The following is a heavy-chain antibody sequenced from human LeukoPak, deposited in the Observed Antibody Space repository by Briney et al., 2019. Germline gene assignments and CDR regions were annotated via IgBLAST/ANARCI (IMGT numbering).Heavy chain of an antibody. V-gene: IGHV3-21*01. CDR2: ISSSSSYI. Sequence: PGGSLTLSCAASGFTFSSYSMNWVRQAPGKGLEWVSSISSSSSYIYYADSVKGRFTISRDNAKNSLYLQMNSLRAEDTAVYYCARGGPTVTTRFDPWGQGTLVTVSS. CDR3: ARGGPTVTTRFDP. J-gene: IGHJ5*02. CDR1: GFTFSSYS. D-gene: IGHD4-17*01.